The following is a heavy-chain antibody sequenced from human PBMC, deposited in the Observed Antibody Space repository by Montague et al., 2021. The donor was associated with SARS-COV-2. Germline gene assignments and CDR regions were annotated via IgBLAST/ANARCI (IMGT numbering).Heavy chain of an antibody. CDR1: VFTFSSYA. D-gene: IGHD2-21*02. CDR3: AKAPYETAYIFDY. J-gene: IGHJ4*02. Sequence: SLRLSCAASVFTFSSYAMTLVRQAPGKGLEWVSSISGSGGSTYYSDSLKVRFTISRDNSKSTLSLQMNSLRAEDTAVYYCAKAPYETAYIFDYWGQGTLVTVSS. CDR2: ISGSGGST. V-gene: IGHV3-23*01.